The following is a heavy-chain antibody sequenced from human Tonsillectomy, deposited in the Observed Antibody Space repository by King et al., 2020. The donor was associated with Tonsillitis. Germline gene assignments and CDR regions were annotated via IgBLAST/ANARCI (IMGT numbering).Heavy chain of an antibody. V-gene: IGHV4-30-2*01. Sequence: LQLQEFGSGLVKPSQTLSLTCAVSGGPISSGGYSWGWIRQPPGEGLEWVGYIYHSGSTYYNPSLKSRVTISVDRSKNQFSLKLSSVTAADTAVYYCARGSGSYSGDYFDYWGQGTLVTVSS. CDR1: GGPISSGGYS. CDR2: IYHSGST. CDR3: ARGSGSYSGDYFDY. J-gene: IGHJ4*02. D-gene: IGHD1-26*01.